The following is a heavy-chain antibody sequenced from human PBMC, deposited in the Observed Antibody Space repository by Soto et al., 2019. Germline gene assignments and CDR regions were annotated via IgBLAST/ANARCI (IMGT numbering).Heavy chain of an antibody. CDR1: GYTFTGYY. J-gene: IGHJ4*02. CDR2: INPNSGGT. V-gene: IGHV1-2*02. CDR3: ARGGSSSLDY. D-gene: IGHD6-6*01. Sequence: QVQLVQSGAEVQKPGASVKVSCKASGYTFTGYYMHWVRQATGQGPEWMGWINPNSGGTTYAQKFQGRVTVTRDTSISTDYMELSSLRSDDTAVYYCARGGSSSLDYWGQGTLVTVSS.